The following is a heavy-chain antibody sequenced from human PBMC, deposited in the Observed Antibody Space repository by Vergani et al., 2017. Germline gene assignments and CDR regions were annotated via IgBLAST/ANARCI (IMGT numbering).Heavy chain of an antibody. CDR1: GGSISSYY. CDR2: IYYSGST. Sequence: QVQLQESGPGLVKPSETLSLTCTVSGGSISSYYWSWIRQPPGKGLEWIGYIYYSGSTNYNPSLKSRVTISVDPSKNQFSLKLSSVTAADTAVYYCARIVGDILTGYPIHYYYYMDVWGKGTTVTVSS. V-gene: IGHV4-59*01. CDR3: ARIVGDILTGYPIHYYYYMDV. J-gene: IGHJ6*03. D-gene: IGHD3-9*01.